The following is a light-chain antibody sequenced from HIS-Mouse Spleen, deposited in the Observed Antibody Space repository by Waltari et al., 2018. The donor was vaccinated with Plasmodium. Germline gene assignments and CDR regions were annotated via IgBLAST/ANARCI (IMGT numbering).Light chain of an antibody. J-gene: IGLJ2*01. V-gene: IGLV2-14*03. Sequence: QSALTQPASVSGSPGQSLTISCPGTRSAVGGYNYVSWYQQHPGKAPKLMIYDVSNRPSGVSNRFSGSKSGNTASLTISGLQAEDEADYYCSSYTSSSTLVFGGGTKLTVL. CDR3: SSYTSSSTLV. CDR2: DVS. CDR1: RSAVGGYNY.